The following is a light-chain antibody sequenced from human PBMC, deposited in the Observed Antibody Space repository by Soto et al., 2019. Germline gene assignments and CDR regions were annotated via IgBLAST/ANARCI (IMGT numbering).Light chain of an antibody. CDR1: QSVSSSY. V-gene: IGKV3-20*01. Sequence: ESVLTQSPGTLSLSPGEKATLSCRASQSVSSSYLAWYQQKPGQAPRLLIYGASSRATGIQDRFSGSGSGTDFTLTVSRLEPEDFAVYYCQQFGSSSWTFGQGTKGEIK. J-gene: IGKJ1*01. CDR3: QQFGSSSWT. CDR2: GAS.